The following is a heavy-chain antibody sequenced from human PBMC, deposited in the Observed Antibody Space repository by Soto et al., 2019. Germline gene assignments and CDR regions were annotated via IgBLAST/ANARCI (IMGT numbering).Heavy chain of an antibody. Sequence: GGSLRLSCAASGFTFSSYSMNWVRQAPGKGLEWVSSISSSSSYIYYADSVKGRFTISRDNAKNSLYLQMNSLRAEDTAVYYCARDSPRGPFYDILTGPTDAFDIWGQGTMVTVSS. V-gene: IGHV3-21*01. J-gene: IGHJ3*02. CDR2: ISSSSSYI. CDR3: ARDSPRGPFYDILTGPTDAFDI. CDR1: GFTFSSYS. D-gene: IGHD3-9*01.